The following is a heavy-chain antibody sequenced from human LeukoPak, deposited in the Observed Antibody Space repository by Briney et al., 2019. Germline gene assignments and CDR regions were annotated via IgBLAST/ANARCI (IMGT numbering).Heavy chain of an antibody. CDR2: INHSGST. J-gene: IGHJ4*02. Sequence: SETLSLTCAVYGGSFSGYYWSWIRQPPGEGLEWIGEINHSGSTNYNPSLKSRVTISVDTSKNQFSLKLSSVTAADTAVYYCARANLEEGYSGYVPYWGQGTLVTVSS. D-gene: IGHD5-12*01. V-gene: IGHV4-34*01. CDR1: GGSFSGYY. CDR3: ARANLEEGYSGYVPY.